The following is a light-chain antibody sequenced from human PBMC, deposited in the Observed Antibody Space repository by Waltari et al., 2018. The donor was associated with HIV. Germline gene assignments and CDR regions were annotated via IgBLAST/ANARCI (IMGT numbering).Light chain of an antibody. V-gene: IGKV1-39*01. CDR1: QSVWRF. CDR2: SSS. CDR3: QQSFTLPLT. Sequence: DILMNQSPSSLSASVGDRVTITCRASQSVWRFLNWYQQTPGEAPKILIYSSSKLQSGVPSRFSGSGSGTEFTLTISGLQPEDITTYYCQQSFTLPLTFGPGTKVDLK. J-gene: IGKJ3*01.